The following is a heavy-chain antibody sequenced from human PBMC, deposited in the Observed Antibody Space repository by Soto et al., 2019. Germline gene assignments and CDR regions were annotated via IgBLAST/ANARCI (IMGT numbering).Heavy chain of an antibody. CDR1: GGSISSSSYY. V-gene: IGHV4-39*01. D-gene: IGHD2-15*01. CDR3: ARGGPGVVAATPIDY. Sequence: SETLSLTCTVSGGSISSSSYYWGWIRQPPGKGLEWIGSIYYSGSTYYNPSLKSRVTISVDTPKNQFSLKLSSVTAADTAVYYCARGGPGVVAATPIDYWGQGTLVTVSS. J-gene: IGHJ4*02. CDR2: IYYSGST.